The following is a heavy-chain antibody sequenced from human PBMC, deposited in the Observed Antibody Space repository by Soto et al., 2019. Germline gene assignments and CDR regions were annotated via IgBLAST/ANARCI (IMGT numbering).Heavy chain of an antibody. CDR1: GGTFSSYA. Sequence: QVQLVQSGAEVKKPGSSVKVSCKASGGTFSSYAISWVRQAPGQGLEWMGGMIPIFGTANYAQKFQGRFTITAEESTSSAYMELSSLRSEATAVYYCASVVGAANQGEYYFDYWGQGTLVTVSS. D-gene: IGHD2-15*01. CDR2: MIPIFGTA. J-gene: IGHJ4*02. CDR3: ASVVGAANQGEYYFDY. V-gene: IGHV1-69*01.